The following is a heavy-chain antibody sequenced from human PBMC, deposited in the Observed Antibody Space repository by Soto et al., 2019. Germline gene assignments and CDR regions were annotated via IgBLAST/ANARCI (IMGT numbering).Heavy chain of an antibody. CDR3: AKWLVYANWAPFYGMDV. CDR2: ISGSGGSK. D-gene: IGHD2-8*01. V-gene: IGHV3-23*01. J-gene: IGHJ6*02. CDR1: GFTFNTYA. Sequence: GGSLRLSCAASGFTFNTYAMSWVRQAPGKRLEWVSRISGSGGSKFFAVSVNGLFTISRDNSKILLYLQMYSLRADDTSVYYCAKWLVYANWAPFYGMDVWGQGTTVTVSS.